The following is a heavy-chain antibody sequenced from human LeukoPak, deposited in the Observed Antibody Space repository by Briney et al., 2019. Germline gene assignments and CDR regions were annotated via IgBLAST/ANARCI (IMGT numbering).Heavy chain of an antibody. D-gene: IGHD4-17*01. Sequence: QAGGSLRLSCAASGFTFSRHAMSWVRQAPGKGLEWVSAITGSGDSTYYADSVKGRFTISRDNSKNSLYLQMNSLRAEDTAVYYCAKDPYGDYWGQGTLVTVSS. V-gene: IGHV3-23*01. J-gene: IGHJ4*02. CDR2: ITGSGDST. CDR1: GFTFSRHA. CDR3: AKDPYGDY.